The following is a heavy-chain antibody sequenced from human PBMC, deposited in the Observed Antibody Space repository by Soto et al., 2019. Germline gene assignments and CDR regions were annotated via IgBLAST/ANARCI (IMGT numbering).Heavy chain of an antibody. CDR2: VHWDDDK. V-gene: IGHV2-5*02. J-gene: IGHJ4*02. CDR1: GFSLSTTGVG. CDR3: AHIVDGYDIDY. Sequence: QITLKESGPTLVKPTQTLTLTCTFSGFSLSTTGVGVGWIRQPPGKALEWLALVHWDDDKRYSPSLKTRLTITKDTAKNRVVLTMTNMDPVDTATYYCAHIVDGYDIDYWGQGTLVTVFS. D-gene: IGHD5-12*01.